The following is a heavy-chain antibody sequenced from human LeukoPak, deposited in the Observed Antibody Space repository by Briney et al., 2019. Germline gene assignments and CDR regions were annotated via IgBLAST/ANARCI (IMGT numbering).Heavy chain of an antibody. CDR2: IIPIFGTA. J-gene: IGHJ6*02. V-gene: IGHV1-69*13. CDR1: GGTFSSYA. CDR3: ATERSNYYDILTGYGRYYYYGMDV. D-gene: IGHD3-9*01. Sequence: SVKVSCKASGGTFSSYAISWVRQAPGQGLEWMGGIIPIFGTANYAQKFQGRVTITADESTSTAYMELSSLRSEDTAVYYCATERSNYYDILTGYGRYYYYGMDVWGQGTTVTVSS.